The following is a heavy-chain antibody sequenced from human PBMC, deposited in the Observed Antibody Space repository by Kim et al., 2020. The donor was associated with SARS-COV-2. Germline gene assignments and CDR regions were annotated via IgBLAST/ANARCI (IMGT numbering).Heavy chain of an antibody. V-gene: IGHV3-30*01. Sequence: KGRITISRDNPKNALYLQMNSLRAEETAVYYCARTYYYDSSGYYYGAFDIWGKGTMVTVSS. CDR3: ARTYYYDSSGYYYGAFDI. J-gene: IGHJ3*02. D-gene: IGHD3-22*01.